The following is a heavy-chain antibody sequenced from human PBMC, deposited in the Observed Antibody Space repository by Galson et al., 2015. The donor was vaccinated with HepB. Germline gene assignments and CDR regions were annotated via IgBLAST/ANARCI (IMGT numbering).Heavy chain of an antibody. V-gene: IGHV4-31*03. CDR1: GGSISSGGYY. Sequence: TLSLTCTVSGGSISSGGYYWSWIRQHPGKGLEWIGYIYYSGSTYYNPSLKSRVTISVDTSKNQFSLKLSSVTAADTAVYYCARNYDDSSGCQACEYFQHWGQGTLVTVSS. J-gene: IGHJ1*01. CDR2: IYYSGST. CDR3: ARNYDDSSGCQACEYFQH. D-gene: IGHD3-22*01.